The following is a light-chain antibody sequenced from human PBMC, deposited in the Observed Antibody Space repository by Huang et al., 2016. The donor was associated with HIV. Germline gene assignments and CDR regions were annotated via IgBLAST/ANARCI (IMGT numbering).Light chain of an antibody. CDR3: QQYDNFPPT. J-gene: IGKJ3*01. V-gene: IGKV1-33*01. Sequence: DIQMTQSPSSLSASVGDRVTITCQASQDISNYLNWYQQKPGKAPKLLIYDASKLETGVPARVSGSGSGTDFTFTISSLQPEDIATYYFQQYDNFPPTFGPGTKVDIK. CDR1: QDISNY. CDR2: DAS.